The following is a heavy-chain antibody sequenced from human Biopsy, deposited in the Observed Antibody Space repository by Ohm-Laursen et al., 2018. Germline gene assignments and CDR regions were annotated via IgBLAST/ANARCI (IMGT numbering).Heavy chain of an antibody. CDR2: IYSGGDT. J-gene: IGHJ5*02. V-gene: IGHV3-66*01. Sequence: SLRLSCAASGFTVYNNYMTWVRQAPGKGLEWVSLIYSGGDTRYADSVKGRFTISRDSSKNTLYLQMNSLRVEDTAVYYCAKKGMPVTDNNWFDPWGQGTLVIVSS. D-gene: IGHD2-21*02. CDR1: GFTVYNNY. CDR3: AKKGMPVTDNNWFDP.